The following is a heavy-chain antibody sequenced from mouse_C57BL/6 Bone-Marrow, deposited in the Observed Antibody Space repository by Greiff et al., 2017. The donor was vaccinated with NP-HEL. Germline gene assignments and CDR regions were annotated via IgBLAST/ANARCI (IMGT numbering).Heavy chain of an antibody. CDR1: GYTFTSYG. CDR3: AREAYYYGSSSMDY. V-gene: IGHV1-81*01. D-gene: IGHD1-1*01. CDR2: IYPRSGNN. J-gene: IGHJ4*01. Sequence: QVQLQQSGAELARPGASVKLSCKASGYTFTSYGISWVKQRTGQGLEWIGEIYPRSGNNYYNEKFKGKATLTADKSSSTAYMELRSLTSEDSAVYFCAREAYYYGSSSMDYWGQGTSVTVSS.